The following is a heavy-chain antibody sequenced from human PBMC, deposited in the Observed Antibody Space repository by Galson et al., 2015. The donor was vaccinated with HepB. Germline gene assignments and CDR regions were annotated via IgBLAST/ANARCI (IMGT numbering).Heavy chain of an antibody. J-gene: IGHJ6*02. CDR3: AKDLSSGYKQKYYYYGMDV. D-gene: IGHD5-12*01. CDR2: IWFDGTND. Sequence: SLRLSCAASGFTFSNYGMQWVRQAPDKGLEWVAVIWFDGTNDFYADSVKGRFTVSRDNSNNTLFLQMNSLRVDDTAIYYCAKDLSSGYKQKYYYYGMDVWGQGTPVTVSS. CDR1: GFTFSNYG. V-gene: IGHV3-33*06.